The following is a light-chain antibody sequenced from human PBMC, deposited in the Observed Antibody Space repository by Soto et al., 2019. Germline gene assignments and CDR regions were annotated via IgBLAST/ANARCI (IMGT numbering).Light chain of an antibody. V-gene: IGKV1-5*03. Sequence: DIQMIQSPSTLSASVGDRVTITCRASQNINSHLAWYQQKPGKAPKLLIYTASSLQSGVPSRFSGSGSGTEFALTISSLQPDDFATFYCQQYDLYSAFGQGTKVNIK. CDR2: TAS. CDR1: QNINSH. CDR3: QQYDLYSA. J-gene: IGKJ1*01.